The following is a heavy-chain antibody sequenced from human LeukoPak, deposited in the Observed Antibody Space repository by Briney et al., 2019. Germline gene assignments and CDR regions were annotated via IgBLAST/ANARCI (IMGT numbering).Heavy chain of an antibody. V-gene: IGHV4-4*07. CDR2: IYISGST. D-gene: IGHD1-1*01. Sequence: SETLSLTCTVSGGSISSYYWSWIRQPAGEGLEWIGRIYISGSTNYNPSLKSRVTMSVDTSKNQFSLKLSSVTAADTAVYYCARDRGTWNDDGFDYWGQGTLVTVSS. J-gene: IGHJ4*02. CDR3: ARDRGTWNDDGFDY. CDR1: GGSISSYY.